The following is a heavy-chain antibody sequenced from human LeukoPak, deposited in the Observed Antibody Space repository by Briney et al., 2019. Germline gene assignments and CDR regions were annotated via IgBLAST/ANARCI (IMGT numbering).Heavy chain of an antibody. CDR3: ASAVRYSSSPFDY. CDR1: GYTFTSYG. CDR2: IIPIFGTA. V-gene: IGHV1-69*13. J-gene: IGHJ4*02. D-gene: IGHD6-6*01. Sequence: GASVKVSCKASGYTFTSYGISWVRQAPGQGLEWMGGIIPIFGTANYAQKFQGRVTITADESTSTAYMELSSLRSEDTAVYYCASAVRYSSSPFDYWGQGTLVTVSS.